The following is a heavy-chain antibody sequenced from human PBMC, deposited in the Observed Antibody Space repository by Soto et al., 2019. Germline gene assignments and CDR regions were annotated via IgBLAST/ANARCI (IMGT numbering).Heavy chain of an antibody. CDR1: GFTFSSYD. D-gene: IGHD6-13*01. V-gene: IGHV3-13*01. CDR3: ARGHAAGHLREDDGFDI. CDR2: IGTAGDT. Sequence: PGGSLRLSCAASGFTFSSYDMHWVRQATGKSLEWVSAIGTAGDTYYPGSVKGRFTISRENAKNSLYLQMNSLRAGDTAVYYCARGHAAGHLREDDGFDIWGQGTIVTVSS. J-gene: IGHJ3*02.